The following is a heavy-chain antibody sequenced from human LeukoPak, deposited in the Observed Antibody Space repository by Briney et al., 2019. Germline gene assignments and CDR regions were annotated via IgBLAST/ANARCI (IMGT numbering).Heavy chain of an antibody. CDR3: ARAGGDYV. D-gene: IGHD4-17*01. V-gene: IGHV3-30-3*01. Sequence: GRPLRLSCAASGFTFSSYAMHWVRQAPGKGLEWVAVISYDGSNKYYADSVKGRFTISRDNSKNTLYLQMNSLRAEDTAVYYCARAGGDYVWGQGTLVTVSS. J-gene: IGHJ4*02. CDR2: ISYDGSNK. CDR1: GFTFSSYA.